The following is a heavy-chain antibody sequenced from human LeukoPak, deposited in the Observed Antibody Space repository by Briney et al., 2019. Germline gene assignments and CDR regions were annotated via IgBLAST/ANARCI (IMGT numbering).Heavy chain of an antibody. Sequence: GGSLRLSCAASGFTFSSCDMHWVRQVTGKGLEWVSAIGTAGDTYYPGSVKGRFTISRENAKNSLYLQMNSLRVGDTAVYYCARGYSYAYQYWGQGTLVTVSS. CDR3: ARGYSYAYQY. J-gene: IGHJ4*02. CDR1: GFTFSSCD. D-gene: IGHD5-18*01. V-gene: IGHV3-13*01. CDR2: IGTAGDT.